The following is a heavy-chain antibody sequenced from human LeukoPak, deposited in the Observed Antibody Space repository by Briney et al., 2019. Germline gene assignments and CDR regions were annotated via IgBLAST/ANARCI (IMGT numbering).Heavy chain of an antibody. CDR3: ARGGGLDV. V-gene: IGHV3-7*03. J-gene: IGHJ6*02. D-gene: IGHD3-16*01. CDR1: GFTFSSYW. CDR2: IKQDGGEK. Sequence: GGSLRLSCAASGFTFSSYWMQWVRQAPGKGLEWVANIKQDGGEKYYADSVKGRFIISRDDAKNALYLQMSNLRAEDTAVYFCARGGGLDVWGQGATVTVSS.